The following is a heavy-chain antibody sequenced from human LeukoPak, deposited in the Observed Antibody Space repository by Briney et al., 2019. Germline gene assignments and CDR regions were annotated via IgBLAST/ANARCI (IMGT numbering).Heavy chain of an antibody. J-gene: IGHJ4*02. CDR2: IIPIFGTA. CDR1: GYTFTSYD. V-gene: IGHV1-69*13. Sequence: SVKVSCKASGYTFTSYDISWVRQAPGQGLEWMGGIIPIFGTANYAQKFQGRVTITADESTSTAYMELSSLRSEDTAVYYCARGLSRAVPAATVDYWGQGTLVTVSS. CDR3: ARGLSRAVPAATVDY. D-gene: IGHD2-2*01.